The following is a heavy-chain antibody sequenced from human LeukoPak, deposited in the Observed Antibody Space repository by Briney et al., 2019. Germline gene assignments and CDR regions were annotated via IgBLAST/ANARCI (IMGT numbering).Heavy chain of an antibody. CDR1: GFTFSSYG. D-gene: IGHD5-24*01. CDR3: AREAMATSDFDY. CDR2: IWYDGSNK. J-gene: IGHJ4*02. Sequence: GRSLRLSCAASGFTFSSYGMHWVRQAPGKGLEWVAVIWYDGSNKYYADSVKGRFTISRDNSKNTLYLQMNSLRAEGTAVYYCAREAMATSDFDYWGQGTLVTVSS. V-gene: IGHV3-33*01.